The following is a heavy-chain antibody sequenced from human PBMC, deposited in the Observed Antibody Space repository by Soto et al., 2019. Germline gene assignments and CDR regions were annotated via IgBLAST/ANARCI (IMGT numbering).Heavy chain of an antibody. Sequence: QVQLVQSGAEVKKPGSSVKVSCKASGGTFSRYSITWVRQAPGHGLEWIGRIIPIFGIASYAQKFQGRVTITADESTSTAYMALSSLRTDDTAVYYCAREDRDRETGLVPAAIDGMDVWGQWTTVTVSS. D-gene: IGHD2-2*01. V-gene: IGHV1-69*08. J-gene: IGHJ6*02. CDR1: GGTFSRYS. CDR3: AREDRDRETGLVPAAIDGMDV. CDR2: IIPIFGIA.